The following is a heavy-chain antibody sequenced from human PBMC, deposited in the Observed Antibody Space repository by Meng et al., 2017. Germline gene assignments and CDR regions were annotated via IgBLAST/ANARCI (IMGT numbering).Heavy chain of an antibody. CDR3: ARVGRIAAADLPRGDY. CDR1: GFTFSSYG. Sequence: GESLKISCAASGFTFSSYGMHWVRQAPGKGLEWVAVIWYDGSNKYYADSVKGRFTISRDNSKNTLYLQMNSLRAEDTAVYYCARVGRIAAADLPRGDYWGQGTLVTVSS. V-gene: IGHV3-30*19. D-gene: IGHD6-13*01. J-gene: IGHJ4*02. CDR2: IWYDGSNK.